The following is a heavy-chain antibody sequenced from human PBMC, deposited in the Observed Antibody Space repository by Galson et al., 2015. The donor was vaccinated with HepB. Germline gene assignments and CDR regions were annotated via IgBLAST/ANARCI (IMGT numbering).Heavy chain of an antibody. CDR2: ISYDGSNK. J-gene: IGHJ3*02. CDR3: ARTTEYSSSLLDAFDI. CDR1: GFTFSSYA. D-gene: IGHD6-6*01. Sequence: SLRLSCAASGFTFSSYAMHWVRQAPGKGLEWVAVISYDGSNKYYADSVKGRFTISRDNSKNTLYLQMNSLRAEDTAVYYCARTTEYSSSLLDAFDIWGQGTMVTVSS. V-gene: IGHV3-30-3*01.